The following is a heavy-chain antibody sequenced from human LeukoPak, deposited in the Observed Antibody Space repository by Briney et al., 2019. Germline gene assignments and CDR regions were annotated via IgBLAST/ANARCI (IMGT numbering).Heavy chain of an antibody. CDR3: ATVSLVRDLDY. CDR1: GYTFTGYY. CDR2: INPNSGDT. J-gene: IGHJ4*02. D-gene: IGHD2-8*02. V-gene: IGHV1-2*02. Sequence: ASVKVSCKASGYTFTGYYIHWVRQAPGQGLEWMGWINPNSGDTNYAQKFQGRVTMTEDTSTDTAYMELSSLRSEDTAVYYCATVSLVRDLDYWGQGTLVTVSS.